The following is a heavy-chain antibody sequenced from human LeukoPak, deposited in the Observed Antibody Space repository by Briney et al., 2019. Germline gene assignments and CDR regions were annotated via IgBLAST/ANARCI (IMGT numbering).Heavy chain of an antibody. CDR3: VRGVAGKVFDFDY. CDR1: GYTFTGYY. V-gene: IGHV1-2*02. Sequence: ASVKVSCKASGYTFTGYYMHWVRQAPGQGLEWMGWINPNSGGTNYAQKFQGRVTMTRDTSISTAYMELSRLRSDDTAVYYCVRGVAGKVFDFDYWGQGTLVTVSS. D-gene: IGHD6-19*01. CDR2: INPNSGGT. J-gene: IGHJ4*02.